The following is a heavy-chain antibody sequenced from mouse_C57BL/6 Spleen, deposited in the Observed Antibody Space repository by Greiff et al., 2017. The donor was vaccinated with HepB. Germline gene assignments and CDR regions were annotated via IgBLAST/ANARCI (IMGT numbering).Heavy chain of an antibody. CDR2: IYPGDGDT. J-gene: IGHJ4*01. CDR1: GYAFSSYW. D-gene: IGHD2-1*01. Sequence: QVQLQQSGAELVKPGASVKISCKASGYAFSSYWMNWVKQRPGKGLEWIGQIYPGDGDTNYNGKFKGKATLTADKSSSTAYMQLSSLTSEDSAVYFCARAGYGNFYYAMDYWGQGTSVTVSS. V-gene: IGHV1-80*01. CDR3: ARAGYGNFYYAMDY.